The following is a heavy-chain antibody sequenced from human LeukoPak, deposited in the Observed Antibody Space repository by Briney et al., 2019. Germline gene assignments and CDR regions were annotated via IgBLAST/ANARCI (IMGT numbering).Heavy chain of an antibody. V-gene: IGHV4-61*02. CDR3: ARDSHDILTGWDWGYNWFDP. Sequence: PSQTLSLTCTVSGGSISSGSYYWSWIRQPAGKGLEWIGRIYTSGSTNYNPSLKSRVTISVDTSKNQFSLKLSSVTATDTAVYYCARDSHDILTGWDWGYNWFDPWGQGTLVTVSS. J-gene: IGHJ5*02. CDR2: IYTSGST. D-gene: IGHD3-9*01. CDR1: GGSISSGSYY.